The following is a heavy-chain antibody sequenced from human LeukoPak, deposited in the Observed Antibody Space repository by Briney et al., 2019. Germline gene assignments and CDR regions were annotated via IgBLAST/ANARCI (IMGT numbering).Heavy chain of an antibody. D-gene: IGHD6-19*01. V-gene: IGHV4-39*01. CDR2: IYYSGST. J-gene: IGHJ4*02. CDR1: GGSISSSSYY. CDR3: ARDSSGPDY. Sequence: PETLSLTCTVSGGSISSSSYYWGWIRQPPGKGLEWIGSIYYSGSTYYNPSLKSRVTISVDTSKNQFSLKLSSVTAADTAVYYCARDSSGPDYWGQGTLVTVSS.